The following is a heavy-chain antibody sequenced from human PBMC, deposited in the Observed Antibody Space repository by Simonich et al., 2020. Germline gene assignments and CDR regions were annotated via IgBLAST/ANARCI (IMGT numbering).Heavy chain of an antibody. D-gene: IGHD3-22*01. CDR2: ISGSGGST. CDR3: AKDLGERITMIVVVIDAFDI. Sequence: GGGLVQPGGSLRLSCAASGFTFSSYAMSWVRQDPGKGLECVAAISGSGGSTYSADSVKGGLTISRDNSKSPLYLQMNSLRAEDTAVYYCAKDLGERITMIVVVIDAFDIWGQGTMVTVSS. J-gene: IGHJ3*02. CDR1: GFTFSSYA. V-gene: IGHV3-23*01.